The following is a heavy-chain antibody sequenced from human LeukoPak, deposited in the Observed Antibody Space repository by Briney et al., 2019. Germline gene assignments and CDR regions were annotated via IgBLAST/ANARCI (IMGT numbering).Heavy chain of an antibody. D-gene: IGHD1-14*01. J-gene: IGHJ4*02. Sequence: GGSLRLSCAASGFTFNSYAMHWVRQAPGKGLVWVAVICYDGSKKYFAESLEGRFTISRDNSKNTLDLQMNSLRAEDTAVYYCTRLLGTESNYWGQGTLVTVSS. CDR3: TRLLGTESNY. CDR2: ICYDGSKK. V-gene: IGHV3-33*08. CDR1: GFTFNSYA.